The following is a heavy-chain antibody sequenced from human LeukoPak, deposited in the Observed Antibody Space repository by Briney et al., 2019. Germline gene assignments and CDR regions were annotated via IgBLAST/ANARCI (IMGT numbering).Heavy chain of an antibody. CDR3: ARGRLSSTSSLWYFDL. V-gene: IGHV1-46*01. D-gene: IGHD2-2*01. J-gene: IGHJ2*01. CDR1: GYTFTSYY. Sequence: GASVKVSCKASGYTFTSYYMHWVRQAPGQGLEWMGIINPSGGSTSYAQKFQGRVTITRNTSISTAYMELSSLRSEDTAVYYCARGRLSSTSSLWYFDLWGRGTLVTVSS. CDR2: INPSGGST.